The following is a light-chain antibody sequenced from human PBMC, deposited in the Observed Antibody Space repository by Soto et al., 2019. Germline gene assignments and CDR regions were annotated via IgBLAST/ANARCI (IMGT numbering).Light chain of an antibody. Sequence: DIVLTQFPGTLSLSPGERATLSSRASQSISSSNLAWYQQKPGQAPRLLIYGASSRATGIPDRFSGSGSGTDFTLTISGLEPEDFAVYYCQQYGSSRYTFGQGTKLEIK. J-gene: IGKJ2*01. V-gene: IGKV3-20*01. CDR3: QQYGSSRYT. CDR2: GAS. CDR1: QSISSSN.